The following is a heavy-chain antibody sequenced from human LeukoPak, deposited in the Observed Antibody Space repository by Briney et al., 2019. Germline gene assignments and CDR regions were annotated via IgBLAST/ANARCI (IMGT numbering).Heavy chain of an antibody. CDR3: AREYSPDIVVVVAAVVPFDI. CDR2: ISSSSSSI. Sequence: GGSLRLSCAASGFTFSSYSMNWVRQAPGKGLEWVSYISSSSSSIYYADSVKGRFTISRDNAKNSLYLRMNSLRDEDTAVYYCAREYSPDIVVVVAAVVPFDIWGQGTMVTVSS. J-gene: IGHJ3*02. CDR1: GFTFSSYS. D-gene: IGHD2-15*01. V-gene: IGHV3-48*02.